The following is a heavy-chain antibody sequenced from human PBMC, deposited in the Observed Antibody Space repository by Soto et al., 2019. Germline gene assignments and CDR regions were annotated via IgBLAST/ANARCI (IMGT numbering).Heavy chain of an antibody. CDR3: AKDHEGSPDYGDSGTFDY. V-gene: IGHV3-23*01. J-gene: IGHJ4*02. D-gene: IGHD4-17*01. CDR2: ISGSGGST. Sequence: GGSLILSCAASGFTFSSYAMSWVRQAPGKGLEWVSAISGSGGSTYYADSVKGRFTISRDNSKNTLYLRMNSLRAEDTAVYYCAKDHEGSPDYGDSGTFDYWGQGTLVTVSS. CDR1: GFTFSSYA.